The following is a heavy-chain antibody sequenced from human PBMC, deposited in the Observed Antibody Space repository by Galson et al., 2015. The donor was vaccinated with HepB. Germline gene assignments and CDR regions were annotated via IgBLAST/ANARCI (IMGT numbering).Heavy chain of an antibody. CDR1: GYTFTSYY. CDR3: ARMYYGSGSTYTDF. D-gene: IGHD3-10*01. J-gene: IGHJ4*02. Sequence: SVKVSCKASGYTFTSYYMHWXRQAPGQGLEWMGIINPSGGSTSYAQKFQGRVTMTTDTSTDRAYMELRSLRSDDTAVYYCARMYYGSGSTYTDFWGQGTLVTVSS. V-gene: IGHV1-46*01. CDR2: INPSGGST.